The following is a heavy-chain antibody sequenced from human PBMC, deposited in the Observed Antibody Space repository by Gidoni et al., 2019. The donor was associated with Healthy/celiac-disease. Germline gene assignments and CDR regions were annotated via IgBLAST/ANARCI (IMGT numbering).Heavy chain of an antibody. CDR3: ARDAAAGTLDY. CDR1: GVTFSSYG. D-gene: IGHD6-13*01. V-gene: IGHV3-33*01. J-gene: IGHJ4*02. CDR2: IWYDGSDK. Sequence: QVQLEESGGGVVQPGRSLRLSCAASGVTFSSYGMHWVRQAPGKGLEWVAVIWYDGSDKYYADSAKGRFTISRDNSKNTLYLQMNSLSAEDTAVYYCARDAAAGTLDYWGQGTLVTVSS.